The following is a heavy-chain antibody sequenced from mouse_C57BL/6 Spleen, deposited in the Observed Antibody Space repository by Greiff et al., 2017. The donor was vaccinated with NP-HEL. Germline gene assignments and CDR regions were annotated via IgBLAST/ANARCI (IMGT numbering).Heavy chain of an antibody. Sequence: DVKLVESGGGLVKPGGSLKLSCAASGFTFSDYGMHWVRQAPEKGLEWVAYISSGSSTIYYADTVKGRFTISRDNAKNTLFLQMTSLRSEDTAMYYCARADDYDFDYWGQGTTLTVSS. CDR2: ISSGSSTI. CDR3: ARADDYDFDY. CDR1: GFTFSDYG. J-gene: IGHJ2*01. D-gene: IGHD2-4*01. V-gene: IGHV5-17*01.